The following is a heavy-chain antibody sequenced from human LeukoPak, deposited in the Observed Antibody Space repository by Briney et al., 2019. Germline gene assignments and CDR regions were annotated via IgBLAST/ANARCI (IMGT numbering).Heavy chain of an antibody. CDR1: GFTFRGYA. J-gene: IGHJ6*03. Sequence: GGSLRLSCAASGFTFRGYAMHWVRQAPGKGLEWVTVIWYDGSNKYYADSVKGRFTISRDNSKNTLYLQMNSLRAEDTAVYYCAVGGYNYGGADLRYYCMSVWGKGTTVTVPS. V-gene: IGHV3-33*01. CDR3: AVGGYNYGGADLRYYCMSV. CDR2: IWYDGSNK. D-gene: IGHD5-18*01.